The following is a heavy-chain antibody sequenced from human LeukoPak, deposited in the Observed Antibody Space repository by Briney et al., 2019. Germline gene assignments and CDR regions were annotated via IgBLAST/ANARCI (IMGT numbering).Heavy chain of an antibody. J-gene: IGHJ6*02. CDR2: ICTTSGAI. V-gene: IGHV3-48*01. D-gene: IGHD3/OR15-3a*01. CDR1: GFTFNAFG. Sequence: PGGSLRLSRAASGFTFNAFGMIWVPAAPGRGREWVSYICTTSGAIYSADPVKGRFTISSDSAKNSLNLQMNSLRAEARAFFYGAGGGGLDGGGQGATVTVS. CDR3: AGGGGLDG.